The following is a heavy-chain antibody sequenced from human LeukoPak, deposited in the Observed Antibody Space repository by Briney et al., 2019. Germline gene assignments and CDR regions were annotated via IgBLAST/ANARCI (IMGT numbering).Heavy chain of an antibody. CDR1: GFTFSSYN. V-gene: IGHV3-21*05. CDR2: IVSSSSYI. D-gene: IGHD3-3*01. Sequence: GGSLRLSCAASGFTFSSYNMHWVRQAPGKGLEWVSFIVSSSSYIQYADSVRGRVTISRDNAKNSLYLQMNSLRAEDAALYYCAVDFWSGHDYWGQGTLVTVSS. CDR3: AVDFWSGHDY. J-gene: IGHJ4*02.